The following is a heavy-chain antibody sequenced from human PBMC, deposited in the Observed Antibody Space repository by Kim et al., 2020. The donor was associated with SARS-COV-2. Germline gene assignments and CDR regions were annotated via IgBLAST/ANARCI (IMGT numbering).Heavy chain of an antibody. V-gene: IGHV3-33*05. CDR2: ISYDGSNK. J-gene: IGHJ4*01. D-gene: IGHD3-22*01. Sequence: GGSLRLSCAASGFTFSSYGMHWVRQAPGKGLEWVAVISYDGSNKYYADSVKGRFTISRDNSKNTLYLQMNSLRAEDTAVYYCARGVYYYDRGDPGFDYWG. CDR1: GFTFSSYG. CDR3: ARGVYYYDRGDPGFDY.